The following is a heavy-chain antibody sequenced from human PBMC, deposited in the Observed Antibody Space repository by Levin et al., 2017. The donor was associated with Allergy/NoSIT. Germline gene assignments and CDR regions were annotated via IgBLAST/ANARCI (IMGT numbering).Heavy chain of an antibody. D-gene: IGHD2-15*01. CDR3: AREGRPGGVAGFQY. V-gene: IGHV3-7*01. Sequence: GGSLRLSCAASGFTFSSYWMSWVRQAPGKGLEWVANINQDGSENNYVDSVKGRFTISRDNAGNSLYLQMNSLRAEDTAVYCCAREGRPGGVAGFQYWGQGTLVTVSS. CDR1: GFTFSSYW. CDR2: INQDGSEN. J-gene: IGHJ1*01.